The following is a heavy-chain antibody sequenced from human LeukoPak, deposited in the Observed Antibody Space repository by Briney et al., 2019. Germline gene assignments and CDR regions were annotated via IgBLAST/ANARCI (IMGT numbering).Heavy chain of an antibody. V-gene: IGHV3-23*01. CDR3: AKGGAGYCSSTSCLYYFDY. CDR2: ISGSGGST. CDR1: GFTFSSYA. J-gene: IGHJ4*02. Sequence: QPGGSLRLSCAASGFTFSSYAMNWVRQAPGKGLEWVPTISGSGGSTYYADSVKGRFTISRDNSKNTLHLQMNSLRAEDTAVYYCAKGGAGYCSSTSCLYYFDYWGQGTLVTVSP. D-gene: IGHD2-2*01.